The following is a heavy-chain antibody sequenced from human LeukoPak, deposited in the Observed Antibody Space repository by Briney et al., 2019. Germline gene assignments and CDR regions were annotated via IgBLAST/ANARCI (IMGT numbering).Heavy chain of an antibody. CDR1: GFTFSSYS. J-gene: IGHJ3*02. D-gene: IGHD3-9*01. V-gene: IGHV3-21*01. Sequence: GGSLRLSCAVSGFTFSSYSMIWVRQAPGEGLEWVSSISSGSNYIYYADSMKGRFTISRDNAKNSLYLQMNSLRAEDTAVYYCARAPPYYDIHRDAFDIWGQGTMVTVSS. CDR3: ARAPPYYDIHRDAFDI. CDR2: ISSGSNYI.